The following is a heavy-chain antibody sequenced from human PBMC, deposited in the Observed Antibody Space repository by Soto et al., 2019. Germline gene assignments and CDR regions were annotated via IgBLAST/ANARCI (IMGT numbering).Heavy chain of an antibody. D-gene: IGHD6-6*01. Sequence: GGSLRLSCGGSGFIFSNFGMHWVRQAPGKGLEWVAGVWYDGSNGVSADSVKGRFTISRDNSKNTLYLQMTSLRAEDTAVYYCARDPRTARASAMDVWGQGTTVTVSS. CDR1: GFIFSNFG. J-gene: IGHJ6*02. CDR2: VWYDGSNG. V-gene: IGHV3-33*01. CDR3: ARDPRTARASAMDV.